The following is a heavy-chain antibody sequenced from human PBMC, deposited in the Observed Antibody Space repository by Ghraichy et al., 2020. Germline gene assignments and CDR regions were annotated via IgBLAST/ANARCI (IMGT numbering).Heavy chain of an antibody. V-gene: IGHV3-7*01. J-gene: IGHJ5*02. CDR3: TRDWWFDP. CDR1: QSTFSSYW. CDR2: IKEDGSEK. Sequence: GESLNISCVASQSTFSSYWMNWVRQAPGKGLEWVANIKEDGSEKYYVDSVKGRFTISRDNAKKSLYLQMNSLRAEDTAVYYCTRDWWFDPWGQGTLVTVSS.